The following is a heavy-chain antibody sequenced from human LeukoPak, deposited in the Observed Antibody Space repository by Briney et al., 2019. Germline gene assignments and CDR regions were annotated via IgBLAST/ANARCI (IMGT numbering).Heavy chain of an antibody. Sequence: GASVKVSCKASGYTFTGYYMHWVRQAPGQGLEWMGWINPNSGATNYAQKFQGRVTLTRDTAINTAYMELNRLTSDDTAVYYCARDRPLDADDYYGFYYFDYWGQGTLVTVSS. CDR2: INPNSGAT. CDR3: ARDRPLDADDYYGFYYFDY. D-gene: IGHD3-10*01. J-gene: IGHJ4*02. CDR1: GYTFTGYY. V-gene: IGHV1-2*02.